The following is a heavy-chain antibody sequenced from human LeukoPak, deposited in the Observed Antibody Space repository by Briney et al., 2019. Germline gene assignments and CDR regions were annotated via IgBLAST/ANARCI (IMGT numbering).Heavy chain of an antibody. CDR1: GYTFTSYG. D-gene: IGHD2-2*01. J-gene: IGHJ3*02. Sequence: GASVKVSCKASGYTFTSYGIIWVRQAPGQGLEWMGWISAYNGDTNYPQKVQGRVTITMDTSTTTAYMELKSLRSDDTAVYYCARRSQCNLSTCSRGGGFDIWGQGTMVTVSS. V-gene: IGHV1-18*01. CDR3: ARRSQCNLSTCSRGGGFDI. CDR2: ISAYNGDT.